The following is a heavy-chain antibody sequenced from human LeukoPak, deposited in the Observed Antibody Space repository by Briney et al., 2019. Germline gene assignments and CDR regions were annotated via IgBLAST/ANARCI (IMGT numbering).Heavy chain of an antibody. CDR2: IKQDGSEK. CDR3: AREDNGIYSAFIDY. CDR1: GFTFSSYW. V-gene: IGHV3-7*01. J-gene: IGHJ4*02. Sequence: GGSLRLSCAASGFTFSSYWMSWVRQAPGKGLEWVANIKQDGSEKYYVDSVKGRFTISRDNAKNSLYLQMNSLRAEDTAVYYCAREDNGIYSAFIDYWGQGTLVTVSS. D-gene: IGHD6-13*01.